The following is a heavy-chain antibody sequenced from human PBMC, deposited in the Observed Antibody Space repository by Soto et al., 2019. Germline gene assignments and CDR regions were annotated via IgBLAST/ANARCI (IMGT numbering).Heavy chain of an antibody. J-gene: IGHJ6*02. Sequence: EMQLVESGGGLVQPGGSLRLSCVASGFRLSNHFMNWVRQAPGKGLEWVATIKEDGREKYYVVSVEGRFTISRDNAKNSLYLEVSNVRDGDTAVYYCARPRFRGMDVWGQGTTVTVSS. V-gene: IGHV3-7*03. CDR2: IKEDGREK. CDR1: GFRLSNHF. D-gene: IGHD3-10*01. CDR3: ARPRFRGMDV.